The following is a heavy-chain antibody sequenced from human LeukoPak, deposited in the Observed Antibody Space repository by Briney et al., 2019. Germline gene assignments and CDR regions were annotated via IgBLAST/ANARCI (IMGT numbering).Heavy chain of an antibody. D-gene: IGHD4-23*01. CDR1: GFTFSDYY. CDR2: ISGRSTTI. V-gene: IGHV3-11*04. CDR3: ARDSGYSGNSGYFDY. J-gene: IGHJ4*02. Sequence: GGSLRLSCAASGFTFSDYYVSWIRQAPGKGLEWVSYISGRSTTIYNADSVKGRFTISRDNAKNSLYLQMNSLRAEDTAVYYCARDSGYSGNSGYFDYWGQGTLVTVSS.